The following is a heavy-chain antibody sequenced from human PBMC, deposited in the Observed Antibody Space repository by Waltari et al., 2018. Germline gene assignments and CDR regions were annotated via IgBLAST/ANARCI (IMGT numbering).Heavy chain of an antibody. CDR2: INSDGSDT. V-gene: IGHV3-74*01. J-gene: IGHJ3*02. CDR1: GFAFSRFW. Sequence: EQLVESGGGVVQPGRSLRLSCEASGFAFSRFWMHWVRQVPGPGLVWGSRINSDGSDTSYADSVRGRFTVSRDNAKNMVYLQMKRLRAEDTAIYYCTRDSPSWIWGQGTMVSVSS. CDR3: TRDSPSWI.